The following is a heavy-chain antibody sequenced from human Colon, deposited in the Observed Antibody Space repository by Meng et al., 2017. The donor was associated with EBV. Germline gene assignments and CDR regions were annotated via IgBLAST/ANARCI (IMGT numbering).Heavy chain of an antibody. Sequence: LMLKGPGPDRVKPSDTAPLSYTGTGGSISSSSYNWGWIRQPPGKGVEWIGSIYYSGSTYYNPSLKSRVTISVDTSKNQFSLKLSSVTAADTAVYYCASPLGILGIVDLWGHGTLVTVSS. D-gene: IGHD7-27*01. CDR1: GGSISSSSYN. CDR3: ASPLGILGIVDL. V-gene: IGHV4-39*01. J-gene: IGHJ2*01. CDR2: IYYSGST.